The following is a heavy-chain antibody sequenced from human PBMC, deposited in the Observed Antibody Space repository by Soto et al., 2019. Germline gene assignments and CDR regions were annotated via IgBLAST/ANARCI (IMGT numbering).Heavy chain of an antibody. CDR1: GYTLINYY. CDR3: ARDSAAAGDNFRITGKIDH. J-gene: IGHJ4*02. CDR2: INPSGGST. V-gene: IGHV1-46*01. Sequence: ASVKVSCKASGYTLINYYMHWVRQAPGQGLEWMGIINPSGGSTSHAQKFQGRVTITSNTSTSTVYMELSSLRSGDTAVYYCARDSAAAGDNFRITGKIDHWGRGTLVTVSS. D-gene: IGHD1-20*01.